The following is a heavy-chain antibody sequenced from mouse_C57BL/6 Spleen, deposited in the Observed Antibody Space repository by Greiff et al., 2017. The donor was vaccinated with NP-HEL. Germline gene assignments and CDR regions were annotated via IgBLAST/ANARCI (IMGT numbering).Heavy chain of an antibody. CDR1: GYAFSSSW. J-gene: IGHJ4*01. Sequence: QVQLQQSGPELVKPGASVKISCKASGYAFSSSWMNWVKQRPGKGLEWIGRIYPGDGDTNYNGKFKGKATLTADKSSSTAYMQLSSLTSEDSAVYVCALDSSAYCAMDYWGQGTSVTVSS. CDR3: ALDSSAYCAMDY. V-gene: IGHV1-82*01. D-gene: IGHD3-2*02. CDR2: IYPGDGDT.